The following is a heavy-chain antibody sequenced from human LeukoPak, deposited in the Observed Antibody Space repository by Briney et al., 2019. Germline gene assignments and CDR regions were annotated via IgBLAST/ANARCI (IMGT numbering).Heavy chain of an antibody. Sequence: GGSLRLSCAASGFTFDDYGMSWVRQAPGKGLEWVSGINWNGGSTGYADSAKGRFTISRDNSKNTLYLQMNSLRAEDTAVYYCAKRGPGSPQSGKYYFDYWGQGTLVTVSS. CDR3: AKRGPGSPQSGKYYFDY. CDR2: INWNGGST. CDR1: GFTFDDYG. D-gene: IGHD3-10*01. J-gene: IGHJ4*02. V-gene: IGHV3-20*04.